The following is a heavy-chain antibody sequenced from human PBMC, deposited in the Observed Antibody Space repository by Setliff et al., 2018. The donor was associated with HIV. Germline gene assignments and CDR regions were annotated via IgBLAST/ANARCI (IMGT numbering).Heavy chain of an antibody. D-gene: IGHD1-26*01. V-gene: IGHV3-33*06. CDR3: AKDYGAQRGMVGAHDY. CDR2: IWYDGSNK. CDR1: GFTFSSYG. J-gene: IGHJ4*02. Sequence: PGGSLRLSCAASGFTFSSYGMHWVRQAPGKGLEWVAVIWYDGSNKYYADSVKGRFTISRDNSKNTLYLQMNSLRAEDTAVYYCAKDYGAQRGMVGAHDYWGQGTLVTAPQ.